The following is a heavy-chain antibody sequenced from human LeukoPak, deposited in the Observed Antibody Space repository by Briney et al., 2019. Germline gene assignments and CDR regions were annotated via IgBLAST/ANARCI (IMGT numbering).Heavy chain of an antibody. CDR1: GYTFTGYY. D-gene: IGHD3-22*01. V-gene: IGHV1-2*02. CDR3: ARESLSGSGYYRA. Sequence: GASVKVSCKASGYTFTGYYMHWVRQAPGQGLEWMGWINPNSGGTNYAQKFQGRVTMTRDTSISTAYMELSRLRSDDTAVYYCARESLSGSGYYRAWGQGTLVTVSS. CDR2: INPNSGGT. J-gene: IGHJ5*02.